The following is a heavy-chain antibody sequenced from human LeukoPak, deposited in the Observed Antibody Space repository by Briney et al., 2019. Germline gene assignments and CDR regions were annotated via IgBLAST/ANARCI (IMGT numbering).Heavy chain of an antibody. CDR2: IYYSGST. V-gene: IGHV4-59*08. Sequence: KPSETLSLTCTVSGGSISSYYWSWIRQPPGKGLEWIGYIYYSGSTNYNPSLESRVTISVDTSKNQFSLKLSSVTAADTAVYYCARHAPNYDILTGYYTDFDYWGQGTLVTVSS. J-gene: IGHJ4*02. D-gene: IGHD3-9*01. CDR3: ARHAPNYDILTGYYTDFDY. CDR1: GGSISSYY.